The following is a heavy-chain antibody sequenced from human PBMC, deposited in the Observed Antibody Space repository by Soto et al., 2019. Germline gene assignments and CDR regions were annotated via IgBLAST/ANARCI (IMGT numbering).Heavy chain of an antibody. D-gene: IGHD3-22*01. CDR1: GYIFTGYY. V-gene: IGHV1-2*02. Sequence: RASVKVSCKASGYIFTGYYMHWVRQAPGQGLEWMGYINPNSGGTNYAQKFQGRVTMTRDTSISTAYMELSRLRSDDTAVYYCATDQENYYDSSGYYYGYWGQGTLVTVSS. J-gene: IGHJ4*02. CDR2: INPNSGGT. CDR3: ATDQENYYDSSGYYYGY.